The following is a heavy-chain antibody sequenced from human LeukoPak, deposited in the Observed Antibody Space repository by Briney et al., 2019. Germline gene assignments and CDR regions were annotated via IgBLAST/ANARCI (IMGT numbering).Heavy chain of an antibody. D-gene: IGHD2-2*01. CDR1: GGSISSSNYY. V-gene: IGHV4-39*01. CDR2: IYYSGST. J-gene: IGHJ4*02. CDR3: ARLPAGYCSSTSCYLFPPIDY. Sequence: SETLSLICTVSGGSISSSNYYWGWIRQPPGKGLEWIGSIYYSGSTYYNPSLKSRVTISVDTSKNQFSLKLSSVTAADTAVYYCARLPAGYCSSTSCYLFPPIDYWGQGNLVTVSS.